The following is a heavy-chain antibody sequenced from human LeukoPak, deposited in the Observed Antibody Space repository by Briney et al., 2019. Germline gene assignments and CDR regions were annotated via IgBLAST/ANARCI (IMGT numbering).Heavy chain of an antibody. J-gene: IGHJ6*02. Sequence: SVTVSCTASGGTFSSYAISWVQQAPGQGLEWMGRIIPILGIANYAQKFQGRVTITADKSTSTAYMELSSLRSEDTAVYYCARGCSSSLCCYYYGMDVWGQGTTVTVSS. V-gene: IGHV1-69*04. CDR2: IIPILGIA. CDR1: GGTFSSYA. D-gene: IGHD6-6*01. CDR3: ARGCSSSLCCYYYGMDV.